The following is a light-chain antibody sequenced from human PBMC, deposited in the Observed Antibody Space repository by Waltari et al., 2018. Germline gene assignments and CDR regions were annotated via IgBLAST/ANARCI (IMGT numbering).Light chain of an antibody. V-gene: IGKV1-5*01. CDR2: DAS. CDR3: QQYNSYWT. Sequence: DIQMTQSPSTLSASVGDRVTITSRASQTIRSWLAWYQQKPGKAPNLLIYDASSLESGVPSRFSGSGSGTEFTLTISSLQPDDFATYYCQQYNSYWTFGQGTKVEIK. CDR1: QTIRSW. J-gene: IGKJ1*01.